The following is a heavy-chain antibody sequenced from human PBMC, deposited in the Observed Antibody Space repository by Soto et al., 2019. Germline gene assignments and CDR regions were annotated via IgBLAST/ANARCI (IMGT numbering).Heavy chain of an antibody. V-gene: IGHV3-23*01. Sequence: EVQLLESGGDLVQPGGSLRLSCAASGFSLNNFAMAWVRQAPGKGLEWVSTITSSGDKTSYADSVKGRFIISRDNSKNMLYLQMNSLRVEDTALYYCARDCASTSCSVWRDWGQGTLVTVPS. CDR3: ARDCASTSCSVWRD. CDR1: GFSLNNFA. J-gene: IGHJ4*02. D-gene: IGHD2-2*01. CDR2: ITSSGDKT.